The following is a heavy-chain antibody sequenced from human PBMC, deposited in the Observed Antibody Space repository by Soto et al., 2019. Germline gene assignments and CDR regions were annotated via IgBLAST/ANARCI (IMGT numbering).Heavy chain of an antibody. V-gene: IGHV4-4*02. CDR2: IYHSGST. D-gene: IGHD3-22*01. CDR3: AREVGLGDADSSGYYRWFDP. CDR1: GGSISSSNW. Sequence: SETLSLTCAVSGGSISSSNWWSWVRQPPGKGLEWIGEIYHSGSTNYNPSLKSRVTISVDKSKNQFSLKLSSVTAADTAVYYCAREVGLGDADSSGYYRWFDPWGQGTLVTVS. J-gene: IGHJ5*02.